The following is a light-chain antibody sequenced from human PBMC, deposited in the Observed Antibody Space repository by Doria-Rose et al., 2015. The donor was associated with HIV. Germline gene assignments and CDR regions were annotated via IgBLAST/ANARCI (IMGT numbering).Light chain of an antibody. CDR2: DGS. J-gene: IGKJ1*01. CDR1: QSFSSTY. Sequence: TQSPGTLSLSPGERATLSCRASQSFSSTYLAWYQQKSGQAPSLLIYDGSTRATGIPDRFSASGSGTDFTLTINRLEPEDFAPYYCHQYGTSWTFGQGTKVEI. V-gene: IGKV3-20*01. CDR3: HQYGTSWT.